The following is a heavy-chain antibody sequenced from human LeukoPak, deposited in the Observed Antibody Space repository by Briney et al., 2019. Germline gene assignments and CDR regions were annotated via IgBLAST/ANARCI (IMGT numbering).Heavy chain of an antibody. CDR1: GFTFSTYA. Sequence: GGSLRLSCAASGFTFSTYAMSWVRQAPGKGLEWVSLIGGSDGRTRYADSVKGRFTISRDNSKNTLYLEMNNLRAEDTAVYYCAKGGGTSSSYYMDVWGKGTPVTVSS. CDR3: AKGGGTSSSYYMDV. CDR2: IGGSDGRT. D-gene: IGHD2-15*01. J-gene: IGHJ6*03. V-gene: IGHV3-23*01.